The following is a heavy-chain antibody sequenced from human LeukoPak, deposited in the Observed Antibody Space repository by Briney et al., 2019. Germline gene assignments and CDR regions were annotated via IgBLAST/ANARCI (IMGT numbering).Heavy chain of an antibody. CDR3: ARDLVIAAAGTDDY. V-gene: IGHV3-30*03. CDR1: GFTFSSYG. CDR2: ISYDGSNK. D-gene: IGHD6-13*01. Sequence: PTGGSLRLSCAASGFTFSSYGMHWVRQAPGKGLEWVAVISYDGSNKYYADSVKGRFTISRDNAKNSLYLQMNSLRAEDTAVYYCARDLVIAAAGTDDYWGQGTLVTVSS. J-gene: IGHJ4*02.